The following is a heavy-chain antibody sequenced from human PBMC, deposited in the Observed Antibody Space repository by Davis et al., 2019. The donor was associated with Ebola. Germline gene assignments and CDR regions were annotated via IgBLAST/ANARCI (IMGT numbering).Heavy chain of an antibody. Sequence: PGGSLRLSCAASGFIFGFYAIHWVRQAPGKGLEWVAVISYDGSNKDYADSVKGRFTISRDNSKNTLYLEMSSLRAEDTAVYYCARAADSSGYFPHFWGQGTLVIVSS. CDR3: ARAADSSGYFPHF. D-gene: IGHD3-22*01. V-gene: IGHV3-30-3*01. CDR1: GFIFGFYA. J-gene: IGHJ4*02. CDR2: ISYDGSNK.